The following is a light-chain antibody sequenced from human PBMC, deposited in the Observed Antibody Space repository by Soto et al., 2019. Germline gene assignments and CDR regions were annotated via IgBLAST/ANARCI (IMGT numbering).Light chain of an antibody. V-gene: IGLV2-14*01. Sequence: QSALTQPASVSGSPGQSIAISCTGTSSDVGGYNFVSWYQQHPGKAPKLMIYEVSNRPSGVSNRFSGSKSGNTASLTISGLQAEDEADYYCISYTSTSNIVAFGGGTKLTVL. CDR1: SSDVGGYNF. CDR3: ISYTSTSNIVA. J-gene: IGLJ2*01. CDR2: EVS.